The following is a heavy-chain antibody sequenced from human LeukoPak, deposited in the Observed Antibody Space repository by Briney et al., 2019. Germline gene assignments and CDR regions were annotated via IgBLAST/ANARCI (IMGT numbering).Heavy chain of an antibody. CDR3: ARHSPEDYYYNGMDV. CDR1: GGSISSYY. V-gene: IGHV4-59*08. J-gene: IGHJ6*02. CDR2: IYYSGST. Sequence: SETLSLTCTVSGGSISSYYWSWIRQPPGKGLEWIGYIYYSGSTNYNPSLKSRVTISVDTSKNQFSLKLSSVIAADTAVYYCARHSPEDYYYNGMDVWGQGTTVTVSS.